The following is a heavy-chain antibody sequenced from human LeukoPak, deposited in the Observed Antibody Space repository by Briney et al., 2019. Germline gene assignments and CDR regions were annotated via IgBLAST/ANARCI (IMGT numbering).Heavy chain of an antibody. CDR2: IRYDGSNK. J-gene: IGHJ4*02. CDR3: AKGFYCSSSTCLDY. V-gene: IGHV3-30*02. CDR1: GFTFSSYG. Sequence: GGSLRLSCAASGFTFSSYGMHWVRQAPGKGLEWVAFIRYDGSNKYYGDSVKGRFTISRDNSKNTLYLQMNSLRAEDTAVYYCAKGFYCSSSTCLDYWGQGTLVTVSS. D-gene: IGHD2-2*01.